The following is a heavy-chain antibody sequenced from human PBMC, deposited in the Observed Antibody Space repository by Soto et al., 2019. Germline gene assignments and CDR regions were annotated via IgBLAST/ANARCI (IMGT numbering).Heavy chain of an antibody. CDR2: ISGYNGDT. CDR3: ARDPQPVAGAGTWY. J-gene: IGHJ6*03. D-gene: IGHD6-13*01. V-gene: IGHV1-18*04. Sequence: SLKGSCKSSGYTFTSDVISWVRQAPGQGLEWMGWISGYNGDTNYAQKLQGRVTMTTDTSTSTAYMELRSLRSDDTAVYYCARDPQPVAGAGTWYWGKRTSVPV. CDR1: GYTFTSDV.